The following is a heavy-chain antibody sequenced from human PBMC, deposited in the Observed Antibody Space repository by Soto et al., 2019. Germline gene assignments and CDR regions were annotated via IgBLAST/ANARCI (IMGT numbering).Heavy chain of an antibody. CDR2: IIPIFGTA. V-gene: IGHV1-69*13. J-gene: IGHJ5*02. CDR1: GGTFSSYA. CDR3: ARGRIAAAAGTGWWFDL. D-gene: IGHD6-13*01. Sequence: ASVKVSCKASGGTFSSYAISWVRQAPGQGLEWMGGIIPIFGTANYAQRFQGRVTITADESTSTAYMELSSLRSEDTAVYYCARGRIAAAAGTGWWFDLWGQGTTVTVSS.